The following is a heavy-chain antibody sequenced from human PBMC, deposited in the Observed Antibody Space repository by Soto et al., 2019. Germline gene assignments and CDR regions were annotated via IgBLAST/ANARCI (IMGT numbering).Heavy chain of an antibody. Sequence: QVQLVESGGGVVQPGRSLRLSCAASGFTFSSYGMHWVRQAPGKGLEWVAVISYDGSNKYYADSVKGRFTISRDNSKKTLYLQMNSLRAEDTAVYYCAKDRGIAAAGKVLDVWGQGTTVTVSS. CDR2: ISYDGSNK. CDR1: GFTFSSYG. D-gene: IGHD6-13*01. CDR3: AKDRGIAAAGKVLDV. J-gene: IGHJ6*02. V-gene: IGHV3-30*18.